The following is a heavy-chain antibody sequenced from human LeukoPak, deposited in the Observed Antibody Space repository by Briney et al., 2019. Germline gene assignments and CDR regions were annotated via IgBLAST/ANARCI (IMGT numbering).Heavy chain of an antibody. CDR1: GGSISSSSYY. CDR3: ARGRIVATIRGRYYFDY. Sequence: PSETLSLTCTVSGGSISSSSYYWGWIRQPPGKGLEWIGSIYYSGSTYYNPSLKSRVTMSVDTSKNQFSLKLSSVTAADTAVYYCARGRIVATIRGRYYFDYWGQGTLVTVSS. D-gene: IGHD5-12*01. CDR2: IYYSGST. V-gene: IGHV4-39*07. J-gene: IGHJ4*02.